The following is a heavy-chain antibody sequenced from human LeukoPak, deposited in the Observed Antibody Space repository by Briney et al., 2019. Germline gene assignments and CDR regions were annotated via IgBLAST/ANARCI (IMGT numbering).Heavy chain of an antibody. J-gene: IGHJ6*03. CDR3: ARDFSRGSYKGRDYYMDV. Sequence: GGTLRLSCAASGFTFSFYGMSWVRQAPGKGLEWVAVISYDGSNKYYADSVKGRFTISRDNSKNTLYLQMNSLRAEDTAVYYCARDFSRGSYKGRDYYMDVWGKGTTVTVSS. V-gene: IGHV3-30*03. CDR2: ISYDGSNK. CDR1: GFTFSFYG. D-gene: IGHD1-26*01.